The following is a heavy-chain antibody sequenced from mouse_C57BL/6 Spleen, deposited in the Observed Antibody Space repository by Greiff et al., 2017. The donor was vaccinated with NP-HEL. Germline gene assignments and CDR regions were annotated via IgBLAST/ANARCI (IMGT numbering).Heavy chain of an antibody. D-gene: IGHD2-3*01. CDR2: IRSKSNNYAT. V-gene: IGHV10-1*01. Sequence: EVQVVESGGGLVQPKGSLKLSCAASGFSFNTYAMNWVRQAPGKGLEWVARIRSKSNNYATYYADSVKDRFTISRDDSESMLYLQMNNLKTEDTAMYYCVRHGGYYWGYFDYWGQGTTLTVSS. CDR3: VRHGGYYWGYFDY. J-gene: IGHJ2*01. CDR1: GFSFNTYA.